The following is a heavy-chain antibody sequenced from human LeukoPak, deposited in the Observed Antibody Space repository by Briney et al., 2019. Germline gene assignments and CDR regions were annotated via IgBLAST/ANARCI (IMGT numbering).Heavy chain of an antibody. D-gene: IGHD4-17*01. V-gene: IGHV4-34*01. CDR2: IYHSGST. J-gene: IGHJ4*02. CDR3: ARDLGDYLDY. CDR1: GGSFSGYY. Sequence: SETLSLTCAVYGGSFSGYYWSRIRQPPGKGLEWIGEIYHSGSTNYNPSLKSRVTISVDKSKNQFSLKLSSVTAADTAVYYCARDLGDYLDYWGQGTLVTVSS.